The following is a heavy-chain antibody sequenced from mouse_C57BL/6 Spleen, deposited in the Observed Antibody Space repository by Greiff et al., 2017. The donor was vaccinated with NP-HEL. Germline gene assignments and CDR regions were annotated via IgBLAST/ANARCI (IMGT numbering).Heavy chain of an antibody. CDR3: ARCSNYDPYYAMDY. CDR2: ISSGSSTI. V-gene: IGHV5-17*01. Sequence: EVKLMESGGGLVKPGGSLKLSCAASGFTFSDYGMHWVRQAPEKGLEWVAYISSGSSTIYYADTVKGRFTISRDNAKNTLFLQMTSLRSEDTAMYYCARCSNYDPYYAMDYWGQGTSVTVSS. J-gene: IGHJ4*01. D-gene: IGHD2-5*01. CDR1: GFTFSDYG.